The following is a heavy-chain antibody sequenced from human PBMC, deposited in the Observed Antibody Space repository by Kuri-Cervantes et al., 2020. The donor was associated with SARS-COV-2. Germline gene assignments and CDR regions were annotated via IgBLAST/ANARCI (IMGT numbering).Heavy chain of an antibody. Sequence: GSLRLSCAVYGGSFSSYYWSWIRKPAGKGLEGIGRIYTIGSTNYNPSLKSRVTMSVDTSTHQFSLKLSSVTAADTAVYYCARHVGPGGDYGSSAFDIWGQGTRVTF. CDR3: ARHVGPGGDYGSSAFDI. CDR2: IYTIGST. J-gene: IGHJ3*02. CDR1: GGSFSSYY. V-gene: IGHV4-59*10. D-gene: IGHD4-17*01.